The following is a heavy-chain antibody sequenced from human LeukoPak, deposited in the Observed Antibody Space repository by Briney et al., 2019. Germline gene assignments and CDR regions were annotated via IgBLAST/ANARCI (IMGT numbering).Heavy chain of an antibody. Sequence: PGGSLRLSCAASGFTFSSYAMSWVRQAPGKAPEWVSGISGSGGSTYSADSVKGLFTISRDNSKNTLYLQMNTLRAEDTAVYYCARSIYASGSFYTFDIWGQGTMVTVSS. D-gene: IGHD3-10*01. CDR3: ARSIYASGSFYTFDI. CDR1: GFTFSSYA. J-gene: IGHJ3*02. CDR2: ISGSGGST. V-gene: IGHV3-23*01.